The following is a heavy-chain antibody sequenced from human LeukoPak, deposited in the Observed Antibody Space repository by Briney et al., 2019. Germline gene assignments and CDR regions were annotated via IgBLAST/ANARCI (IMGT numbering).Heavy chain of an antibody. CDR2: ISAYNGNT. V-gene: IGHV1-18*01. J-gene: IGHJ4*02. CDR1: GYTFTSYG. CDR3: ARARNCGGDCYSDY. Sequence: AASVKVSCKASGYTFTSYGISWVRQAPGQGLEWMGWISAYNGNTNYAQKLQGRVTMTTDTSTSTAYMELRSLRSDDTAVYYCARARNCGGDCYSDYWGQGTLVTVSS. D-gene: IGHD2-21*02.